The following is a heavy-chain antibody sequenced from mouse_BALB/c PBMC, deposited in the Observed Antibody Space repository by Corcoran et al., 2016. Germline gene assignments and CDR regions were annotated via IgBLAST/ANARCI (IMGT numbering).Heavy chain of an antibody. CDR1: GYNFTDYS. CDR3: ARMTNGY. CDR2: INNETGEP. J-gene: IGHJ2*01. V-gene: IGHV9-2-1*01. Sequence: QIQLVQSGPELKPPGETVQISCKASGYNFTDYSMHWVKQAPGKGLKWMGWINNETGEPTYADDFKGRFAFSVDTSASTAYLQINNLKNEDTATYFCARMTNGYWGQGSTLTVSS.